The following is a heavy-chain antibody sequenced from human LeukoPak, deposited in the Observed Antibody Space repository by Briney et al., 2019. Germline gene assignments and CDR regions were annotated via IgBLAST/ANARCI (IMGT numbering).Heavy chain of an antibody. CDR2: IYYSGST. D-gene: IGHD3-3*01. V-gene: IGHV4-39*01. J-gene: IGHJ3*02. Sequence: PSETLSLTCTVSGGSISSSSYYWGWIRQPPGKGLEWIGTIYYSGSTYYNPSLKSQVTISVDTSKNQFSLKLSSVTAADTAVYYCARLRYYDFWSGSQGFDIWGQGTMVTVSS. CDR3: ARLRYYDFWSGSQGFDI. CDR1: GGSISSSSYY.